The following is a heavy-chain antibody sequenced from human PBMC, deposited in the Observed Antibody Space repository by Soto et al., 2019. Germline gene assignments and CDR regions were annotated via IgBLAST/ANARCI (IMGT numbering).Heavy chain of an antibody. CDR2: IYYSGST. CDR3: ARDPNCSSNRCPNYYGMDV. CDR1: GGCISSGGYY. V-gene: IGHV4-31*03. J-gene: IGHJ6*02. Sequence: PSKTPSLTCTVSGGCISSGGYYWSWIRQHPGKGLEWIGYIYYSGSTYYNPSLKSRVTISVDTSKNQLSLKLSSVTAADTAVYYCARDPNCSSNRCPNYYGMDVWGQGTTVTASS. D-gene: IGHD2-2*01.